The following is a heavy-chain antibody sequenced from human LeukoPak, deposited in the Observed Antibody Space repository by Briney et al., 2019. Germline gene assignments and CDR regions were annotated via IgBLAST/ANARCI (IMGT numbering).Heavy chain of an antibody. CDR2: ISSYGNTM. V-gene: IGHV3-11*04. CDR3: ARGGIITSYAFEI. D-gene: IGHD1-26*01. CDR1: AFTFSDYY. Sequence: GGSLRLSCAASAFTFSDYYISWIRQAPGKGLEWVSYISSYGNTMYYADSVKGRFTISRDNAKNSLYLQMDSLRAEDTAVYYCARGGIITSYAFEIWGQGTMVTVSS. J-gene: IGHJ3*02.